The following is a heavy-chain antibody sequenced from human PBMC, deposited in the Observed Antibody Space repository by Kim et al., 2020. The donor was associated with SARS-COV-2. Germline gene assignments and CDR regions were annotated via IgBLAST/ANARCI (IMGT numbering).Heavy chain of an antibody. CDR1: GGSISSYY. CDR3: ARGVFDDFWSGYLYYYGM. CDR2: IYYSGST. Sequence: SETLSLTCTVSGGSISSYYWSWIRQPPGKGLEWIGYIYYSGSTNYNPSLKSRVTISVDTSKNQFSLKLSSVTAADTAVYYCARGVFDDFWSGYLYYYGM. V-gene: IGHV4-59*13. J-gene: IGHJ6*01. D-gene: IGHD3-3*01.